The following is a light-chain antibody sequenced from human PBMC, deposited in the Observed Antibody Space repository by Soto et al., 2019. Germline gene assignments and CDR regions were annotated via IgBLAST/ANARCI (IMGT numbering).Light chain of an antibody. CDR3: QKRTNWPPIT. CDR1: QSLNIY. V-gene: IGKV3-11*01. CDR2: DAS. J-gene: IGKJ5*01. Sequence: VLTQSPGTLSWSPGERATLSCRASQSLNIYLAWYQQKPGQAPRLLTYDASNRATGIPDRFRGSGSGTDFTLTISSLEPEDFAVYYCQKRTNWPPITLGQGTRLEI.